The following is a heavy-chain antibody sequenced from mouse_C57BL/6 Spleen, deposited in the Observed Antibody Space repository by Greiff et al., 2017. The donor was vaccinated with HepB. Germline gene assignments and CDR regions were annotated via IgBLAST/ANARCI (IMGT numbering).Heavy chain of an antibody. D-gene: IGHD3-1*01. CDR1: GYTFTDHI. Sequence: QVQLKESGAELASPGASVTLSCKASGYTFTDHIMTWVKKRPGQGLEWIGRIYPVSGETNYNQKFMGKATFSVDRSSSTVYMVLNSLTSEDPAVYYCGRGGQLGGVDYWGQGTTLTVSS. V-gene: IGHV1-11*01. CDR2: IYPVSGET. CDR3: GRGGQLGGVDY. J-gene: IGHJ2*01.